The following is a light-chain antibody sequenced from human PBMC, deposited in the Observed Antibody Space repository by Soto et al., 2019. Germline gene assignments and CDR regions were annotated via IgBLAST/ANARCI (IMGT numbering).Light chain of an antibody. CDR3: QRYHSALLT. CDR2: AAS. Sequence: DIQMTQSPSSLSASVGDRVTMTCRASQDIRNYVAWYQQKPGEVPKLRIYAASTLQSGVPARFSGGGFGTDFTLTTSSRRPEDVATYYCQRYHSALLTFGPGTKVDLK. J-gene: IGKJ3*01. CDR1: QDIRNY. V-gene: IGKV1-27*01.